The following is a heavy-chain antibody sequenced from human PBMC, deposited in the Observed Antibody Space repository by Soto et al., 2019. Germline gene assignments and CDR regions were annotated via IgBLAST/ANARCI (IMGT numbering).Heavy chain of an antibody. D-gene: IGHD4-4*01. CDR2: IWYDGSNK. CDR3: ARGTTVTDFLMDV. CDR1: GFSFSRHA. V-gene: IGHV3-33*01. J-gene: IGHJ6*03. Sequence: GGSLRLSCAASGFSFSRHAIQWVRQTPGKGLEWVAGIWYDGSNKYYADSVKGRFTISRDNSKNTVYLQMDSLRAEDTAVFYCARGTTVTDFLMDVWGAGTSVTVSS.